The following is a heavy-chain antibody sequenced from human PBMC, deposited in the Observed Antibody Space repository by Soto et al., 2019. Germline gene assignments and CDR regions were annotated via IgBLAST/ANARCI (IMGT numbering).Heavy chain of an antibody. V-gene: IGHV3-30*18. CDR3: AKDRLDSSSWYKYFDY. CDR1: GFTFSSYG. D-gene: IGHD6-13*01. CDR2: ISYDGSNK. J-gene: IGHJ4*02. Sequence: GGSLRLSCAASGFTFSSYGMHWVRQAPGKGLEWVAVISYDGSNKYYADSVKGRFTISRDNSKNTLYLQMNSLRAEDTAVYYCAKDRLDSSSWYKYFDYWGQGTLVTVSS.